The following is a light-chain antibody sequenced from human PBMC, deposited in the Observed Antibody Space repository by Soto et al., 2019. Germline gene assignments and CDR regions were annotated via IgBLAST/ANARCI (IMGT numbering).Light chain of an antibody. CDR3: SSYAGSNNLI. V-gene: IGLV2-8*01. Sequence: QSALTQPPSASGSLGQSVTISCTGTSSDIGGYNYVSWYQQHPGKAPKLMIYEVSQRPSGVPDRFSGSKSGNTASLTVSGLQAEDEADYYCSSYAGSNNLIFGGGTKLTVL. J-gene: IGLJ2*01. CDR1: SSDIGGYNY. CDR2: EVS.